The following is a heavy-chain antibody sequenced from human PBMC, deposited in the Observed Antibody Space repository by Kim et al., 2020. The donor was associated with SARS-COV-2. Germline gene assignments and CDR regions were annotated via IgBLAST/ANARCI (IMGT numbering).Heavy chain of an antibody. J-gene: IGHJ6*02. CDR3: AKALYDFWSGYYPYYYGMDV. D-gene: IGHD3-3*01. Sequence: GGSLRLSCAASGFTFDDYAMHWVRQAPGKGLEWVSVISENGGRTYYADSVKGRFTISRDSSKNSLYLQMNSLRTEDTALYYCAKALYDFWSGYYPYYYGMDVWGQGTTVTVYS. CDR1: GFTFDDYA. CDR2: ISENGGRT. V-gene: IGHV3-43*02.